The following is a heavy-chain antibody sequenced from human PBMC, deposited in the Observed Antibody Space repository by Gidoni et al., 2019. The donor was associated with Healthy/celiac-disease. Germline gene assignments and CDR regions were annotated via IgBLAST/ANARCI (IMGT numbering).Heavy chain of an antibody. CDR1: GYPFTSDY. D-gene: IGHD3-22*01. V-gene: IGHV1-46*03. Sequence: QVQLVQSGAEVKKPGASVTVSCTASGYPFTSDYMHWVRQAPGQGREWMGIINPSGGSTSYAQKFQGRVTMTRDTSTSTVYMELSSLRSEDTAVYYCARDRRGYYDSSGSDAFDIWGQGTMVTVSS. CDR3: ARDRRGYYDSSGSDAFDI. J-gene: IGHJ3*02. CDR2: INPSGGST.